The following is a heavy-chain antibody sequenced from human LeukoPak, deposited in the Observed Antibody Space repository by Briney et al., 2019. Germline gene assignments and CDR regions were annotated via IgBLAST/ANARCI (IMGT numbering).Heavy chain of an antibody. Sequence: GGSLRLSCAASGFTFSSYAMSWVRQAPGKGLEWVSAISGSGGSTYYADSVKGRLTISRDNSKNTVYLQMHSLRAEDTAVYYCAKTLGYCSGGSCFSRYYFDYWGQGTLVTVSS. D-gene: IGHD2-15*01. CDR1: GFTFSSYA. CDR2: ISGSGGST. CDR3: AKTLGYCSGGSCFSRYYFDY. J-gene: IGHJ4*02. V-gene: IGHV3-23*01.